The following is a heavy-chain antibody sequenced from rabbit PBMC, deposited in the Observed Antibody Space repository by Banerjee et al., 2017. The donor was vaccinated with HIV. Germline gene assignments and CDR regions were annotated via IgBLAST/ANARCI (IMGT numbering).Heavy chain of an antibody. D-gene: IGHD4-1*01. V-gene: IGHV1S45*01. J-gene: IGHJ4*01. CDR2: IYPGSGIT. Sequence: QEQLEESGGDLVKPEGSLTLTCTASGFSFSNKYVMCWVRQAPGKGLEWIGCIYPGSGITYYANWAKGRFTISKSTSLNTVTLQMTSLTAADTATYFCARDLAGVIGWNFGLWGPGTLVTVS. CDR3: ARDLAGVIGWNFGL. CDR1: GFSFSNKYV.